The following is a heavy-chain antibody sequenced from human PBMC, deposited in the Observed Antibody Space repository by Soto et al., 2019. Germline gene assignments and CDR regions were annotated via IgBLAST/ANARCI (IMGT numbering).Heavy chain of an antibody. V-gene: IGHV3-33*01. D-gene: IGHD3-10*01. Sequence: GGSLRLSCAASGFTFSSYGMHWVRQAPGKGLEWVAVIWYDGSNKYYADSVKGRFTISRDNSKNTLYLQMNSLRAEDTAVYYCAREDGAEGANWFDPWGQGTLVTISS. CDR1: GFTFSSYG. CDR3: AREDGAEGANWFDP. J-gene: IGHJ5*02. CDR2: IWYDGSNK.